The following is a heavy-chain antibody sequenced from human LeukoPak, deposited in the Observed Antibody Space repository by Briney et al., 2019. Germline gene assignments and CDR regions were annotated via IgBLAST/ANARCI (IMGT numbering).Heavy chain of an antibody. CDR1: GGSVSSGSYY. CDR2: IYTSGST. Sequence: TSETLSLTCTVSGGSVSSGSYYWSWIRQPAGKGLEWIGRIYTSGSTNHNPSLKSRVTISLDTSKNQFSLKLISVTAADTAVYFCARERTDTSMDYWGQGTLVTVSS. D-gene: IGHD5-18*01. CDR3: ARERTDTSMDY. V-gene: IGHV4-61*02. J-gene: IGHJ4*02.